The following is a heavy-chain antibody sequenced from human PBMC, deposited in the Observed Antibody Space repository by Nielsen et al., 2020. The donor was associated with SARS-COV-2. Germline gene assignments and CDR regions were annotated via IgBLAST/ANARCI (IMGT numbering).Heavy chain of an antibody. V-gene: IGHV3-15*01. Sequence: GESLKISCAASGFTFSNAWMSWVRQAPGKGLEWVGRIKSKTDGGTTDYAAPVKGRFTISRDDSKNTLYLQMNSLKTEDTAVYYCTTALLWFGTPEGFDYWGQGTLVTVSS. CDR2: IKSKTDGGTT. CDR3: TTALLWFGTPEGFDY. J-gene: IGHJ4*02. CDR1: GFTFSNAW. D-gene: IGHD3-10*01.